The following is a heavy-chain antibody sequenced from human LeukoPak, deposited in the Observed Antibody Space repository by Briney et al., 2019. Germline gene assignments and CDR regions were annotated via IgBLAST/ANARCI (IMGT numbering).Heavy chain of an antibody. CDR2: ISWNSGSI. V-gene: IGHV3-9*01. CDR1: GFTFDDYV. J-gene: IGHJ6*03. Sequence: GRSLRLSCVASGFTFDDYVMHWVRQAPGKGLEWVSGISWNSGSIGYADSLKGRFIISRDNAKNSLYLQMNSLRAEDTALYYCARVPGYDYYYYMDVWGKGTTVTVSS. CDR3: ARVPGYDYYYYMDV.